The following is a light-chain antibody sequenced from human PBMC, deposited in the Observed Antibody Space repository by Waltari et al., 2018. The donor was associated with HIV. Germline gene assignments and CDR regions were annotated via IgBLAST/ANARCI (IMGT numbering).Light chain of an antibody. Sequence: SFELTQPPSVSVSPGQTARITCSGDALSKQLTFWYQKKPAQAPVFVIYKDTERPSGIPGRFSGSTSGKTATLTISGVQAEDEADYYCQSTNVVRVFGGGTKLTVL. V-gene: IGLV3-25*03. CDR2: KDT. J-gene: IGLJ3*02. CDR3: QSTNVVRV. CDR1: ALSKQL.